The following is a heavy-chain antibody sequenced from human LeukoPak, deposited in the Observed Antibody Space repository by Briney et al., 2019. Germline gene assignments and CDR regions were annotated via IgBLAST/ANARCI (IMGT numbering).Heavy chain of an antibody. CDR2: ISYDGSNK. J-gene: IGHJ4*02. CDR1: GFTFSSYA. CDR3: ARDQFGEFFFDY. D-gene: IGHD3-10*01. Sequence: GGSLRLSCAASGFTFSSYAMHWVRQAPGKGLEWVAVISYDGSNKYYADFVKGRFTISRDNSKNTLYLQMNSLRAEDTAVYYCARDQFGEFFFDYWGQGTLVTVSS. V-gene: IGHV3-30-3*01.